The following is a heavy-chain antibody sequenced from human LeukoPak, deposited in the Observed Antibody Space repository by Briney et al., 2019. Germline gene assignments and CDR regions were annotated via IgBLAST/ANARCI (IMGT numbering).Heavy chain of an antibody. CDR1: GGSISSYY. V-gene: IGHV4-59*12. CDR3: ARFAYDYVWGSYRYGFDY. Sequence: SETLSLTCTVSGGSISSYYWSWIRQPPGKALEWIGYIYYSGTTNYNPSLKSRVTISVDTSKNQFSLKLSSVTAADTAVYYCARFAYDYVWGSYRYGFDYWGQGTLVTVSS. J-gene: IGHJ4*02. D-gene: IGHD3-16*02. CDR2: IYYSGTT.